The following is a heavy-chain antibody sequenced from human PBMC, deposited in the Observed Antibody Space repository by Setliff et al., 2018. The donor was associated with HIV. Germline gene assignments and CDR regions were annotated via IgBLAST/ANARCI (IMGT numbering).Heavy chain of an antibody. D-gene: IGHD2-15*01. CDR1: GGSFSGNY. CDR3: AATYCRGGGRDCPQMYDY. CDR2: SNYSGTT. Sequence: NPSETLSLTCAIYGGSFSGNYWGWIRQPPGKGLEWIGESNYSGTTNHNPVLKSRVTISVDTSKKQFSLKLNSVTAAASAIYYCAATYCRGGGRDCPQMYDYWGQGSLVTVSS. V-gene: IGHV4-34*01. J-gene: IGHJ4*02.